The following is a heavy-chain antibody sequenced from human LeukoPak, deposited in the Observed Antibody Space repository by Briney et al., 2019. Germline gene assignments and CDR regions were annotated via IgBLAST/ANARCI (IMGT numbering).Heavy chain of an antibody. CDR2: ISWDGGST. D-gene: IGHD3-3*01. J-gene: IGHJ4*02. CDR3: AKDSHAFKYDFWSGFDY. CDR1: VFTFDDYA. Sequence: GGSLRPSCAASVFTFDDYAMHWVRQAPGKGLEWVSLISWDGGSTYYADSVKGLFTISRDNSKNSLYLQMNSLRAEDTALYYCAKDSHAFKYDFWSGFDYWGQGTLVTVSS. V-gene: IGHV3-43D*04.